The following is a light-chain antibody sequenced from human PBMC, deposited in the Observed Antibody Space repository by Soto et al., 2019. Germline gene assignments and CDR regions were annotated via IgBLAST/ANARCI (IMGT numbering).Light chain of an antibody. CDR1: QIINTW. CDR2: RAS. J-gene: IGKJ3*01. V-gene: IGKV1-5*03. Sequence: DIQMTQSPSSLSASVGDRVTITCRASQIINTWLAWYQQKPGKAPKLLIYRASNLVNGVPSRFSGSGSGTEFTLTISSLQPDNFSIYYRQQYETYSGTFGPGTKVDL. CDR3: QQYETYSGT.